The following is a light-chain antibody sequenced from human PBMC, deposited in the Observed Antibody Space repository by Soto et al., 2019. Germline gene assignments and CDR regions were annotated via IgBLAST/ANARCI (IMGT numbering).Light chain of an antibody. CDR1: QGISSW. V-gene: IGKV1D-12*01. J-gene: IGKJ5*01. Sequence: QMSQAPSSVSASVGDRITITCLASQGISSWLAWYQQKPGKAPKLLIYAASSLQSGVPSRFSGSGTRTHFSLCVLSLPAERFATFYSPCATASPLTVVLGTRLEIK. CDR2: AAS. CDR3: PCATASPLT.